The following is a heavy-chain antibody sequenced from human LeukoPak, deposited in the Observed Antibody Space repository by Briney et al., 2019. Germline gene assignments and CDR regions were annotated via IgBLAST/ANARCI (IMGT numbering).Heavy chain of an antibody. Sequence: AETLSLTRAVSGGSISSSNWWSWVRQPPGKGLEWIGEIYHSGSTNYNPSLKSRVTISVDKSKNQFSLKLSSVTAADTAVYYCARETAAAAGPFDYWGQGTLVTVSS. J-gene: IGHJ4*02. CDR2: IYHSGST. CDR1: GGSISSSNW. D-gene: IGHD6-13*01. CDR3: ARETAAAAGPFDY. V-gene: IGHV4-4*02.